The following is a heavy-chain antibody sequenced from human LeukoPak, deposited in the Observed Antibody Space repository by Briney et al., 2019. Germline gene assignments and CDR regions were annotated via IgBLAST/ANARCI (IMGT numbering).Heavy chain of an antibody. CDR1: GYTFTSYD. V-gene: IGHV1-8*01. CDR2: MNPNSGNT. D-gene: IGHD1-1*01. J-gene: IGHJ5*02. Sequence: ASVKVSCKASGYTFTSYDINWVRQAPGQGLEWMGWMNPNSGNTGYAQKFQGRVTMTRNTSISTAYMELSSLRSEDTAVYYCARDRLAGRNWFDPWGQGTLVTVSS. CDR3: ARDRLAGRNWFDP.